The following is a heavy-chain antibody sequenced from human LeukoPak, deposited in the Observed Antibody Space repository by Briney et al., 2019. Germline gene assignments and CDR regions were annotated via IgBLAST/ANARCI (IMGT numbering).Heavy chain of an antibody. V-gene: IGHV1-8*02. J-gene: IGHJ3*02. CDR3: ARAEVGATADAFDI. CDR2: MNPNSGNT. CDR1: GYTFTSYD. D-gene: IGHD1-26*01. Sequence: GASVKVSCKASGYTFTSYDINWVRQATGQGLEWMGWMNPNSGNTGYAQKFQGRVTITRNTSIGTAYMELSSPRSEDTAVYYCARAEVGATADAFDIWGQGTMVTVSS.